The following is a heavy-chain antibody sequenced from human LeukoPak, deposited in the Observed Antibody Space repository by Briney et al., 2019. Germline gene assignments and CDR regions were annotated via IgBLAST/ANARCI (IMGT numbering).Heavy chain of an antibody. CDR3: ARVIAAQESFFDY. D-gene: IGHD6-25*01. V-gene: IGHV1-2*02. J-gene: IGHJ4*02. Sequence: GASVKVSFKASGYTFTGYYMHWVRQAPGQGLEWMGCINAKTGGSNYAQKFQGRVTMTRDTSISTAYMELSRLRSDDTAVYYCARVIAAQESFFDYWGQGTLVTVSS. CDR1: GYTFTGYY. CDR2: INAKTGGS.